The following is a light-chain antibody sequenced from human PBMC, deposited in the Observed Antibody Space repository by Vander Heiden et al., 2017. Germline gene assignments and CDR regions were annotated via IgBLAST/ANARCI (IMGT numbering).Light chain of an antibody. CDR2: GAS. V-gene: IGKV3-20*01. J-gene: IGKJ3*01. Sequence: IVLTQSPGTLSLSSGERATLSCRASQTVRSDYLAWYQQKPGQAPRLLIYGASTRATDLPDRFSGSGSGTDFTLTISRLEPEDFAMYYCQQYGASFTFGPGTKVDIK. CDR3: QQYGASFT. CDR1: QTVRSDY.